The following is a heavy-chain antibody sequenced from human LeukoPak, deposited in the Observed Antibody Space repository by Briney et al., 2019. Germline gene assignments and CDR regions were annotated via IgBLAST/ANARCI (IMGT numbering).Heavy chain of an antibody. Sequence: PGGSLRLSCAASGFTFDDYAMHWVRQAPGKGLEWVSSLYSGGSTYYADSVKGRFTISRDNSKNTLYLQMNSLRAEDTAVYYCAREGRDTAGYFDYWGQGTLVTVSS. CDR2: LYSGGST. D-gene: IGHD5-18*01. V-gene: IGHV3-53*01. CDR1: GFTFDDYA. CDR3: AREGRDTAGYFDY. J-gene: IGHJ4*02.